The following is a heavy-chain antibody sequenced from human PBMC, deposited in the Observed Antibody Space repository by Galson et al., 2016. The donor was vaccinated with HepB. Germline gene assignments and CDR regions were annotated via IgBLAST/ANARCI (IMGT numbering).Heavy chain of an antibody. CDR1: GGSISTYY. CDR2: IYFSGAT. V-gene: IGHV4-59*08. Sequence: ETLSLTCSVSGGSISTYYWTWIRQPPGKGLEWIGSIYFSGATKYNPSLKTRVTLSLDKSKNQFALKLTSLTAADTSLYYCARLQWDYNDYFFDYWGQGTLVTVSS. CDR3: ARLQWDYNDYFFDY. J-gene: IGHJ4*02. D-gene: IGHD4-17*01.